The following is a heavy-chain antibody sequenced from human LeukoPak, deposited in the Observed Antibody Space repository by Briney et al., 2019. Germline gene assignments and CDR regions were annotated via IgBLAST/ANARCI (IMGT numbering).Heavy chain of an antibody. J-gene: IGHJ6*02. CDR2: IIPIFGTA. CDR3: ARVQDSLLWFGESPPYSMDV. D-gene: IGHD3-10*01. V-gene: IGHV1-69*13. Sequence: SVNVSCTASGGTFSSYAISWVRQAPGQGLEWMGGIIPIFGTANYAQKFQGRVTITADESTSTAYMELSSLRSEDTAVYYCARVQDSLLWFGESPPYSMDVWGQGTTVTVSS. CDR1: GGTFSSYA.